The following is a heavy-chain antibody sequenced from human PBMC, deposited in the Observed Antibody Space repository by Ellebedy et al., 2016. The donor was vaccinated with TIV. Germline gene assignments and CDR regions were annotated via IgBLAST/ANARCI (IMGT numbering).Heavy chain of an antibody. D-gene: IGHD2-2*02. Sequence: MPSETLSLTCAVYGESFNNYYWSWIRQLPGKGLEWIGEFNLGGTTNYNPSLKSRVTISVDTSKNQFSLKLNSVTAADTAVYYCAKWTVGYCSSASCYTGDYWGQGTLVTVSS. CDR1: GESFNNYY. J-gene: IGHJ4*02. CDR3: AKWTVGYCSSASCYTGDY. V-gene: IGHV4-34*01. CDR2: FNLGGTT.